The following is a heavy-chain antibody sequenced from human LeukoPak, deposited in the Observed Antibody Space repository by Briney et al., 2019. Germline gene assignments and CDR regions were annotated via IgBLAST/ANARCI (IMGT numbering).Heavy chain of an antibody. Sequence: SETLSLTCTVSGGSISGYYWGWIRQPPGKGLEWIGSIYHSGSTYYNPSLKSRVTISVDTSKNQFSLKLSSVTAEDTAVYYCAKDLRRGGGVYFDYWGQGTLVTVSS. V-gene: IGHV4-38-2*02. CDR3: AKDLRRGGGVYFDY. D-gene: IGHD1-26*01. CDR1: GGSISGYY. CDR2: IYHSGST. J-gene: IGHJ4*02.